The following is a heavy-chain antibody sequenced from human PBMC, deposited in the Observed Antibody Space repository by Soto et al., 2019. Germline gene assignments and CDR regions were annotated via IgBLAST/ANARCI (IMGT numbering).Heavy chain of an antibody. CDR2: ISYDGTTK. J-gene: IGHJ2*01. D-gene: IGHD2-21*02. V-gene: IGHV3-30-3*01. Sequence: QAQLVESGGDVVQPGRSLTLSCAASGFTFSSFAIHWVRQAPGKGLEWVAAISYDGTTKFYADSVKGRSTISRDNSKNTLYLKMDSLRGKDTAVYYCATDPGGDFFDWYFDLWGHGTLVTVSS. CDR1: GFTFSSFA. CDR3: ATDPGGDFFDWYFDL.